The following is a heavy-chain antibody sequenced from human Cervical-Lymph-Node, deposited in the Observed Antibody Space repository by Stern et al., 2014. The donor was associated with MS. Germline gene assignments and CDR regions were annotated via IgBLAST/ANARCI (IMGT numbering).Heavy chain of an antibody. V-gene: IGHV5-51*03. CDR3: ARSVPADY. CDR1: GYSFTSYW. CDR2: IFPGDSDP. D-gene: IGHD2-2*01. J-gene: IGHJ4*02. Sequence: EVQLVESGAEVKKPGESLKISCKGSGYSFTSYWIGLVRQMPGKGLEWMGIIFPGDSDPRYSPSFQGQVTISADKSISTAYLHWGSLKASDPAMYYCARSVPADYWGQGTLVTVSS.